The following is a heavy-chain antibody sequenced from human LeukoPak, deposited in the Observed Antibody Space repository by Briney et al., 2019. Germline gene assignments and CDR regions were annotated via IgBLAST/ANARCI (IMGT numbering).Heavy chain of an antibody. CDR2: IYYSGST. Sequence: PSETLSLTCTVSGGSISSSSYYWGWIRQPPGKGLEWIGSIYYSGSTYYNPSLKSRVTISVDTSKNQFSLKLSSVTAADTAVYYCARHAGIAPANWFDPWGQGTLVTVSS. D-gene: IGHD6-13*01. CDR3: ARHAGIAPANWFDP. CDR1: GGSISSSSYY. J-gene: IGHJ5*02. V-gene: IGHV4-39*07.